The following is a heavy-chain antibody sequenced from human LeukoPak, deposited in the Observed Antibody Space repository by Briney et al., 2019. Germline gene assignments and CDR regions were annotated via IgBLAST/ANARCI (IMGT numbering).Heavy chain of an antibody. Sequence: PSETLSLTCAVYGGSFSGYYWSWIRQPPGKGLEWIGEINRSGSTNYNPSLKSRVTISVDTSKNQFSLKLSSVTAADTAVYYCASTLQPPDYWGQGTLVTVSS. J-gene: IGHJ4*02. V-gene: IGHV4-34*01. CDR3: ASTLQPPDY. CDR2: INRSGST. CDR1: GGSFSGYY. D-gene: IGHD4-11*01.